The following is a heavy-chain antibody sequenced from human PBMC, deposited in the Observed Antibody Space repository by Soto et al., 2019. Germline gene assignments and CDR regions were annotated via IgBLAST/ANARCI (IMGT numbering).Heavy chain of an antibody. CDR1: GFTFSRYG. D-gene: IGHD2-15*01. CDR2: IWYYGSNK. Sequence: QVQLVESGGGVVQPGRSLRLSCAASGFTFSRYGMHWVRQAPGKGLEWVAVIWYYGSNKYYADSVKGRFTISRDNSKNTLYLQMNSLRAEDTAVYYCARIYCSGCSCFETQYYYYYGMDVCGQGTTVTVSA. J-gene: IGHJ6*01. CDR3: ARIYCSGCSCFETQYYYYYGMDV. V-gene: IGHV3-33*01.